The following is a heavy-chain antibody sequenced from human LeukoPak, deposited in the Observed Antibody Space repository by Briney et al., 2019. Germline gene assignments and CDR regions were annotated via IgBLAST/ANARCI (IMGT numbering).Heavy chain of an antibody. J-gene: IGHJ4*02. D-gene: IGHD6-19*01. CDR3: AKKRWLQQRADFDF. Sequence: GGSLRLLCAASGLSLCSYHVLGPPQAPGKGLEWVSAISGGGHNTYYADSVKGRFTISRDNSKNTLYLQMNSLRAEDTAIYYCAKKRWLQQRADFDFWGQGTLVTVSS. CDR1: GLSLCSY. V-gene: IGHV3-23*01. CDR2: ISGGGHNT.